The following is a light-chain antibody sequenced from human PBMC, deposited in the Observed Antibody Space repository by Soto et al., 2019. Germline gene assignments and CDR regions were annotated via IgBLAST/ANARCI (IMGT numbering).Light chain of an antibody. J-gene: IGKJ1*01. V-gene: IGKV3D-15*01. CDR1: QRINSN. CDR3: QQFHISWT. Sequence: EIVMTQSPATLSVSPGERATLSCRARQRINSNFAWYQHKPGQAPRLLTYGASKTATAIPVSVSGSGSGTDFTLTITGQADEDLAVYYCQQFHISWTFGQGTKVDIK. CDR2: GAS.